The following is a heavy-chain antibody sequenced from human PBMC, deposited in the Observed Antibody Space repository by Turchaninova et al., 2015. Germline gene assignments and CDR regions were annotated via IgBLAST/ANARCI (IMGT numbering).Heavy chain of an antibody. CDR1: GFTFDDYA. Sequence: EVQLVESGGGLVQPGRSLRLSCAASGFTFDDYAMHWVRQAPGKGLEWVLGIRCISGNCGTIGYADSVKCRFTISRDNAKNSLFLQMNRLRAEDTAIYYCARDIERFLDWLGMDVWGKGTPVTVSS. V-gene: IGHV3-9*01. D-gene: IGHD3-3*01. CDR3: ARDIERFLDWLGMDV. CDR2: ISGNCGTI. J-gene: IGHJ6*03.